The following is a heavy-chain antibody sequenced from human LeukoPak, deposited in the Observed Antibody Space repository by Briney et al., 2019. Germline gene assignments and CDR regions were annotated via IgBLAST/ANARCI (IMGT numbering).Heavy chain of an antibody. J-gene: IGHJ4*02. CDR2: ITDSGGST. CDR1: GFTFPSYA. D-gene: IGHD6-13*01. V-gene: IGHV3-23*01. CDR3: AKSYSTSWYPDY. Sequence: GGSLRLSCAASGFTFPSYAMSWVRQAPGKGLEWVSAITDSGGSTYYADSVKGRFTISRDNYKNTLYLQMNSLRAEDTAIYYCAKSYSTSWYPDYWGQGTLVTVSS.